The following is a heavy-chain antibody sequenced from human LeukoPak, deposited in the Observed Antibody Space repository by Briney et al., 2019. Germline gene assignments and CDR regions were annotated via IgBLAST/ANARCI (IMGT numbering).Heavy chain of an antibody. CDR1: GGSIGSSSYH. Sequence: SETLTLTCSVSGGSIGSSSYHWDWIRQSPGKGLEWIGDIYYSGDTHYKPSLKSRLTISVDTSKNQFSLRLSSVTAADTAVYYCARTISIRSDTWGDIKYFDYWGQGTLVTVSS. D-gene: IGHD3-10*01. CDR2: IYYSGDT. V-gene: IGHV4-39*01. J-gene: IGHJ4*02. CDR3: ARTISIRSDTWGDIKYFDY.